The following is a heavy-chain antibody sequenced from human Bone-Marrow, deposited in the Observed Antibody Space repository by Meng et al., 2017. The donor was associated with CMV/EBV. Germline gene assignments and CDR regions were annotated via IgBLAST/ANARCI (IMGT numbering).Heavy chain of an antibody. CDR2: FYPSGGST. D-gene: IGHD5-12*01. CDR1: GYTFTSYY. J-gene: IGHJ4*02. V-gene: IGHV1-46*01. CDR3: ARLDGVATTPLL. Sequence: ASVKVFCKASGYTFTSYYIHWVRQAPGQGLEWVGIFYPSGGSTSYAQKFQGRVTMTRDTSTSTVYMELSSLRSDDTAVYYCARLDGVATTPLLWGQGTLVTVSS.